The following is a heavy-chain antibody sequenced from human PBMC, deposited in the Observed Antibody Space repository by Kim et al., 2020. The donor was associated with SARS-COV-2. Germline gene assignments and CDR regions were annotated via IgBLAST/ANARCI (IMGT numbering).Heavy chain of an antibody. CDR3: ARVSENSSSWNAEYFQH. CDR1: GGTFSSYA. CDR2: IIPIFGTA. Sequence: SVKVSCKASGGTFSSYAISWVRQAPGQGLEWMGGIIPIFGTANYAQKFQGRVTITADESTSTAYMELSSLRSEDTAVYYCARVSENSSSWNAEYFQHWGQGTLVTVSS. J-gene: IGHJ1*01. V-gene: IGHV1-69*13. D-gene: IGHD6-13*01.